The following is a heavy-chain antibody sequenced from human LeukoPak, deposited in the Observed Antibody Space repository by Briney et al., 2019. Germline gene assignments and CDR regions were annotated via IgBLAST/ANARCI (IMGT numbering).Heavy chain of an antibody. CDR2: IYYSGST. V-gene: IGHV4-59*01. CDR3: ARVRVSSGSHPWYFDY. CDR1: RGSISSYY. J-gene: IGHJ4*02. Sequence: SETLSLTCTVSRGSISSYYWSWIRQPPGQGLEWIGYIYYSGSTDYNPSLKSRVNISVDTSKNQFSLKLSSVTVADTAVYYCARVRVSSGSHPWYFDYWGQGTLVTVSS. D-gene: IGHD3-22*01.